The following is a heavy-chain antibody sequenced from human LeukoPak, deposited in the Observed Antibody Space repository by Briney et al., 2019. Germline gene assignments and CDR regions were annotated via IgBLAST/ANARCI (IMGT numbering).Heavy chain of an antibody. CDR2: IFYPGST. J-gene: IGHJ4*02. D-gene: IGHD3-10*01. CDR1: GGSINSSSYY. V-gene: IGHV4-39*07. Sequence: PSETLSLTCTVSGGSINSSSYYWVWIRQPPGKGLEWIGNIFYPGSTYYNPSLKSRVAISVDTSKNQFSLKLSSVTAADTAVYYCARLNYYGSGGPDYWGQGTLVTVSS. CDR3: ARLNYYGSGGPDY.